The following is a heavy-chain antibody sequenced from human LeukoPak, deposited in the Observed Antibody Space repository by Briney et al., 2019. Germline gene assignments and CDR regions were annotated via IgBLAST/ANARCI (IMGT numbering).Heavy chain of an antibody. CDR3: AKAYFLTGYSDY. V-gene: IGHV3-23*01. D-gene: IGHD3/OR15-3a*01. CDR1: GFTFSSYP. CDR2: IRGSGGST. J-gene: IGHJ4*02. Sequence: GGSLRLSCAASGFTFSSYPMSWVPQAPGKGLEWVSAIRGSGGSTYYADSVKGRFTISRDNSKNTLYLQMNSLRAEDTAVYYCAKAYFLTGYSDYWGQGTLVTVSS.